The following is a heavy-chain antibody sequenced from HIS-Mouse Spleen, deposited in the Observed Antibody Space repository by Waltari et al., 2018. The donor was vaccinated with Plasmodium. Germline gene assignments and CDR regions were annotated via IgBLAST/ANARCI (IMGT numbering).Heavy chain of an antibody. V-gene: IGHV3-53*01. D-gene: IGHD6-6*01. Sequence: EVQLVESGGGLIQPGGSLRLSCAASGFTVSSNYMSWVRQAPGTGREGCSVIYSGGSTYYAESGKGRFTISRDNSKNTLYLQMNSRRAEDTAVYYCARAPRYYGMDVWGQGTTVTVSS. CDR3: ARAPRYYGMDV. CDR1: GFTVSSNY. J-gene: IGHJ6*02. CDR2: IYSGGST.